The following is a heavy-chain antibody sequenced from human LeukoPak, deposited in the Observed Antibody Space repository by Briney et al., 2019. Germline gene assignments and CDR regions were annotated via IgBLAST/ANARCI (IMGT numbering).Heavy chain of an antibody. CDR1: GDSISSYY. V-gene: IGHV4-59*08. CDR2: ISYSGST. Sequence: SETLSLTCTVSGDSISSYYWSWIRQPPGKGLEWIVYISYSGSTNYNPSLKSRVTTSVDTSKNQFSLKLSSVTAADTAVYYCARQNYYGSGSYLSWFDPWGQGTLVTVSS. D-gene: IGHD3-10*01. CDR3: ARQNYYGSGSYLSWFDP. J-gene: IGHJ5*02.